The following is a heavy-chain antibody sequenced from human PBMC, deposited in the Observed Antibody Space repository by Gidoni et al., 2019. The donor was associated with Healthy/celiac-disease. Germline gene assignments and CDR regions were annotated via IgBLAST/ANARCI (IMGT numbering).Heavy chain of an antibody. V-gene: IGHV3-49*05. CDR3: TRDLEGYYYDSSGETTDAFDI. Sequence: EVQLVESGGGLVKPGRSLRLSCNASGFTFGDYARSGFRQAPGKGLEWVGFIRSKAYGGTKEYAASVKDRFTISRDDSKSIAYLQMNSLKTEDTAVYYCTRDLEGYYYDSSGETTDAFDIWGQGTMVTVSS. D-gene: IGHD3-22*01. CDR1: GFTFGDYA. CDR2: IRSKAYGGTK. J-gene: IGHJ3*02.